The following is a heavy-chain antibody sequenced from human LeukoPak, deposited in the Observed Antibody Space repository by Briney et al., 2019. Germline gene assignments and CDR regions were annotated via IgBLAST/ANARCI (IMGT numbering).Heavy chain of an antibody. V-gene: IGHV3-21*01. Sequence: PGGSLRLSCAASGFTFSTYSMNWVRQAPGKGLEWVSSSSSGSSYIYYADSVKGRFTISRDNAKKSLYLQMNSLRAEDTAVYYCARVNSGTSSRLYSYYYFMDVWGKGTAVTVSS. D-gene: IGHD1-1*01. CDR3: ARVNSGTSSRLYSYYYFMDV. J-gene: IGHJ6*03. CDR1: GFTFSTYS. CDR2: SSSGSSYI.